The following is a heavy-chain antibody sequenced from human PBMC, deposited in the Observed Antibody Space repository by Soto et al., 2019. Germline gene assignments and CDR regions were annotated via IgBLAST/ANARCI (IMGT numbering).Heavy chain of an antibody. CDR1: GFTFSSYG. CDR2: IWYDGSNK. J-gene: IGHJ6*02. Sequence: QVQLVESGGGVVQPGRSLRLSCAASGFTFSSYGMHWVRQAPGKGLEWVAVIWYDGSNKYYADSVKGRFTISRDNSKNRXYLQMNSLRAEDTAVYYCARDIYDSISRAYYGMDVWGQGTTVTVSS. CDR3: ARDIYDSISRAYYGMDV. V-gene: IGHV3-33*01. D-gene: IGHD3-22*01.